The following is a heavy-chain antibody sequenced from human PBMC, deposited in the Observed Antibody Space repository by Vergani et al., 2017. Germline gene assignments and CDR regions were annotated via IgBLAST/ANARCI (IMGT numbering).Heavy chain of an antibody. V-gene: IGHV1-2*02. CDR1: GYTFTGYY. D-gene: IGHD3-22*01. J-gene: IGHJ5*02. CDR2: INPNSGGT. CDR3: ARVNGGYYYDSSGSFDP. Sequence: QVQLVQSGAEVKKPGASVKVSCKASGYTFTGYYMHWVRQAPGQGLEWMGWINPNSGGTNYAQKFQGRVTMTRDTSISTAYMELSRLRSYDTAVYYCARVNGGYYYDSSGSFDPWGQGTLVTVSS.